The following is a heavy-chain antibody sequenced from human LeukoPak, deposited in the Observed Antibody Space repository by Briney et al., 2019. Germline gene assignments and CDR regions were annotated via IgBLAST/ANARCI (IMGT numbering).Heavy chain of an antibody. V-gene: IGHV3-23*01. D-gene: IGHD1-1*01. J-gene: IGHJ6*02. Sequence: PGGSLRLSCAASGFTFSSYAMSWVRQAPGKGLEWVSAISGRGGSTYYADSVKGRFTISRDNSKNTLYLQMNSLRAEDTAVYYCAKVVAGHYGMDVWGQGTTVTVSS. CDR3: AKVVAGHYGMDV. CDR1: GFTFSSYA. CDR2: ISGRGGST.